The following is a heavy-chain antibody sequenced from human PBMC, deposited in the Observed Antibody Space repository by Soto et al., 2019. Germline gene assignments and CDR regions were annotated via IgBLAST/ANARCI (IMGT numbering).Heavy chain of an antibody. V-gene: IGHV3-30*18. Sequence: PGGSLRLSCAASGFTFSSYGMHWVRQAPGKGLEWVAVISYDGSNKYYADSVKGRFTISRDNSKNTLYLQMNSLRAEDTAVYYCAKDHRIAARPSALDYWGQGTLVTVSS. J-gene: IGHJ4*02. CDR3: AKDHRIAARPSALDY. CDR1: GFTFSSYG. CDR2: ISYDGSNK. D-gene: IGHD6-6*01.